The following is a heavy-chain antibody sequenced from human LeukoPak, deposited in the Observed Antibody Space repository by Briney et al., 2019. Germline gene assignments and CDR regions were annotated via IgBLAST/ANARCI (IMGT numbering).Heavy chain of an antibody. J-gene: IGHJ5*01. CDR1: GYSFSNYW. D-gene: IGHD1-20*01. Sequence: GESLKISCEGFGYSFSNYWIGWVRQVPGKGLEWMGPIHSGDSDTRYSPSLQGQVTISVDKSFNTAYLRWGSLKASDTAIYYCARHALPVTGTTSLNWFDSWGQGTLVTVSS. V-gene: IGHV5-51*01. CDR3: ARHALPVTGTTSLNWFDS. CDR2: IHSGDSDT.